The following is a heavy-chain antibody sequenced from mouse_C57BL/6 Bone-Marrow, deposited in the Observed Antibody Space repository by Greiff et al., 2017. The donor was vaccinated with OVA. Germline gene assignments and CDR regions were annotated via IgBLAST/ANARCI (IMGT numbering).Heavy chain of an antibody. CDR1: GYTFTSYW. CDR2: IDPYDSDT. J-gene: IGHJ2*01. D-gene: IGHD1-1*01. V-gene: IGHV1-52*01. CDR3: ARKELTTVGTYYFDY. Sequence: QVQLQQPGAELVRPGSSVKLSCKASGYTFTSYWMHWVKQRPIQGLEWIGNIDPYDSDTHYNQKFKDKATLTVDKSSSTAYMQLSSLTSEDSAVYYCARKELTTVGTYYFDYWGQGTTLTVSS.